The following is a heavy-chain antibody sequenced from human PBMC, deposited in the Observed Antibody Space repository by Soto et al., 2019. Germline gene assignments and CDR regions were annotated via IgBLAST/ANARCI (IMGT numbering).Heavy chain of an antibody. CDR2: INHSGST. CDR3: ARVVPNYYDSSGYPSGGFGAFDI. V-gene: IGHV4-34*01. Sequence: SETLSLTCAVYGGSFSGYYWSWIRQPPGKGLEWIGEINHSGSTNYNPSLKSRVTISVDTSKNQFSLKLSSVTAEDTAVYYCARVVPNYYDSSGYPSGGFGAFDIWGQGTMVTVSS. CDR1: GGSFSGYY. D-gene: IGHD3-22*01. J-gene: IGHJ3*02.